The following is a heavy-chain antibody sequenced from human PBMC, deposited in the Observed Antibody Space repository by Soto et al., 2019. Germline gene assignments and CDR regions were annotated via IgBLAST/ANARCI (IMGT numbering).Heavy chain of an antibody. V-gene: IGHV3-30*18. D-gene: IGHD1-26*01. J-gene: IGHJ4*02. CDR2: ISYDGSNK. CDR1: GFTFSSYG. Sequence: QVQLVESGGGVVQPGRSLRLSCAASGFTFSSYGMHWVRQAPGKGLEWVAVISYDGSNKYYADSVKGRFTISRDNSKNTLYLQMNGLRAEDTAVYYCAKDQYSGSYYGVDYWGQGTLVTVSS. CDR3: AKDQYSGSYYGVDY.